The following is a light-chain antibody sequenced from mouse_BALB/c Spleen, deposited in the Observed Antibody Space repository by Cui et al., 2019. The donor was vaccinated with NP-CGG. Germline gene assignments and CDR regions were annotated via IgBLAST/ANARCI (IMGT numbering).Light chain of an antibody. CDR2: GTN. CDR1: TGAVTTSNY. CDR3: ALWYSNHWV. V-gene: IGLV1*01. Sequence: QAVVTKESAVTTSPGETVTLTCRSSTGAVTTSNYANWVQEKTDHLFTGLIGGTNNRAPGVPARFSGSLIGDKAALTITGAQTEDEAIYFCALWYSNHWVFGGGTKLTVL. J-gene: IGLJ1*01.